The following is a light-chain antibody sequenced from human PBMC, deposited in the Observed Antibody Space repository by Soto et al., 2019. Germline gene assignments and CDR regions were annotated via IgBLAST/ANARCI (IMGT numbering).Light chain of an antibody. Sequence: QSVLTQPASVSGSPGQSITISCTGTSSDVGGYDYVSWYQQHPGKAPKLMIYGVSNRPSGVSNRFSGSKSGNTASLTISGIQAEDEADYYCSSYTNSITHVFGGGTKVTVL. CDR2: GVS. CDR1: SSDVGGYDY. CDR3: SSYTNSITHV. J-gene: IGLJ3*02. V-gene: IGLV2-14*03.